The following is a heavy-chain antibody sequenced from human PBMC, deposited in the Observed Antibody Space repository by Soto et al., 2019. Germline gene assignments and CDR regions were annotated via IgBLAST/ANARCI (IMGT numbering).Heavy chain of an antibody. J-gene: IGHJ4*02. CDR1: GFTFSSYG. CDR3: ANGRGGSGWPEFDC. D-gene: IGHD6-19*01. V-gene: IGHV3-30*18. CDR2: ISYDGSNK. Sequence: PGGSLRLSCAASGFTFSSYGMHWVRQAPGKGLEWVAVISYDGSNKYYADSVKGRFTISRDNSKNTLYLQMDNLRAEDTALYYCANGRGGSGWPEFDCCGEGTQETVSS.